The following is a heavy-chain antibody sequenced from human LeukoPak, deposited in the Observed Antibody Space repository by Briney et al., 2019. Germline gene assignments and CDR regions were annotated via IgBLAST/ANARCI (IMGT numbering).Heavy chain of an antibody. CDR1: GGSISSNSYS. D-gene: IGHD6-13*01. CDR2: IYYSGST. CDR3: ARRRKLAAAEAVDY. Sequence: KPSETLSLTCTVSGGSISSNSYSWGWIRQPPGKGLEWIGSIYYSGSTYYNPSLKSRVTISVDTSKNQFSLKLSSVTAADTAVYYCARRRKLAAAEAVDYWGQGTLVTVSS. J-gene: IGHJ4*02. V-gene: IGHV4-39*01.